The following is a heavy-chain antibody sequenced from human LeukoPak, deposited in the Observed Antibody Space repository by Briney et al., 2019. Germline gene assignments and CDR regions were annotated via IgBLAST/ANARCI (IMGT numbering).Heavy chain of an antibody. V-gene: IGHV4-4*07. J-gene: IGHJ3*02. CDR1: GGSISSYY. Sequence: PSETLSLTCTVSGGSISSYYWSWIRQPAGKGLEWIGRIYTSGSTNYNPSLKSRVTISVDTSKNQFYLKLTSVTAADTAVYYCARDSFRRSSTGAFDIWGQGTMVTVSS. CDR3: ARDSFRRSSTGAFDI. D-gene: IGHD2-2*01. CDR2: IYTSGST.